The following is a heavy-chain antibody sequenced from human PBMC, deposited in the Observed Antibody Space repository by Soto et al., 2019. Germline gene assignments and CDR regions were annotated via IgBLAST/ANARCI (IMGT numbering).Heavy chain of an antibody. Sequence: LRLSCAASGFTFSNYVMHWVRQAPGKGLEWVAIIWHDGNNKYYADSXXGRFIISRDNSKNRLYLQMNSLRAEDTAVYYCATDLVGASDAYGLDVWGQGTPVTVSS. CDR2: IWHDGNNK. D-gene: IGHD1-26*01. J-gene: IGHJ6*02. V-gene: IGHV3-33*01. CDR1: GFTFSNYV. CDR3: ATDLVGASDAYGLDV.